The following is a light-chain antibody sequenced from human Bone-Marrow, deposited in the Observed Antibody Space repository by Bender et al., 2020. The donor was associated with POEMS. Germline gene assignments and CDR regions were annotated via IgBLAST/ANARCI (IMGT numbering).Light chain of an antibody. CDR1: SRDIGTYNY. Sequence: QSALTQPPSASGSPGQSVAISCTGTSRDIGTYNYVSWYQQHPGKAPKLIIYEVNKRPSGVPDRFSGSKSGNAASLTVSGLQAEDEADYYCAAWDAGLSGGVFGGGTKLTVL. CDR3: AAWDAGLSGGV. J-gene: IGLJ3*02. V-gene: IGLV2-8*01. CDR2: EVN.